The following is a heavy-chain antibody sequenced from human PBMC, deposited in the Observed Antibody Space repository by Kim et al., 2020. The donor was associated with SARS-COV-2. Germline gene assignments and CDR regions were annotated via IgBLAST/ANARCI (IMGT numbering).Heavy chain of an antibody. Sequence: GGSLRLSCAASGFIFRNYGMHWVRQAPGKGLEWVAVISYEGSVIYYKDSVKGRFTISRDNSKNTLFLQMDSLRPNDTGVYYCVRGQSAFDSWGQGTLVTVSS. CDR3: VRGQSAFDS. J-gene: IGHJ4*02. CDR2: ISYEGSVI. V-gene: IGHV3-30*03. CDR1: GFIFRNYG.